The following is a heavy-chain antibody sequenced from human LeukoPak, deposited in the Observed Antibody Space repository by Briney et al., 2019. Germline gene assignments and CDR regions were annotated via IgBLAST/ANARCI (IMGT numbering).Heavy chain of an antibody. CDR1: GGSISSYY. Sequence: SETLSLTCTVSGGSISSYYWSWIRQPPGKGLEWIGYIYYSGSTNYNPSLKSRVTISVDTSKNQFSLKLSSVTAADTAVYYCARESGLLLWFGESVYYFDYWGQGTLVTVSS. J-gene: IGHJ4*02. CDR3: ARESGLLLWFGESVYYFDY. V-gene: IGHV4-59*01. D-gene: IGHD3-10*01. CDR2: IYYSGST.